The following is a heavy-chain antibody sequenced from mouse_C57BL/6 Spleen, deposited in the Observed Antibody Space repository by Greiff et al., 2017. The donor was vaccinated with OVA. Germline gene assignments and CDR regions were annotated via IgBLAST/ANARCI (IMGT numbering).Heavy chain of an antibody. D-gene: IGHD1-1*01. CDR2: INPSTGGT. Sequence: EVKLLESGPELVKPGASVKISCKASGYSFTGYYMNWVKQSPEKSLEWIGEINPSTGGTTYNQKFKAKATLTVDKSSSTAYMQLKSLTSEDSAVYYCARGSSSYFDVWGTGTTVTVSS. CDR3: ARGSSSYFDV. CDR1: GYSFTGYY. J-gene: IGHJ1*03. V-gene: IGHV1-42*01.